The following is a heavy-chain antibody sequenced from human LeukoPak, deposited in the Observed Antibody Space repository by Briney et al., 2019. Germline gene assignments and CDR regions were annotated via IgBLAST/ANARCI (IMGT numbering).Heavy chain of an antibody. Sequence: GESLKISCQGSGYSFSNYWIAWVRQMPGKGAEWMAIIYPGDSDSRYSPSFQGHVTISADKSINTAYLHWNSLEASDSAIYYCARRDGNEFAYWGQGTLVTVSS. V-gene: IGHV5-51*01. J-gene: IGHJ4*02. CDR2: IYPGDSDS. CDR3: ARRDGNEFAY. CDR1: GYSFSNYW.